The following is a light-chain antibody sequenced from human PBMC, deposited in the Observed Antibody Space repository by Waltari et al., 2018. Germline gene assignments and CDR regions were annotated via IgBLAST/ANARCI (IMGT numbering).Light chain of an antibody. CDR2: GAS. V-gene: IGKV3-20*01. CDR1: QSVSRS. J-gene: IGKJ1*01. CDR3: QHYVRLPVS. Sequence: EIVLTPPPGTLPSSPGERATLSCRANQSVSRSLAWYQQKPGQAPRLLIYGASSRATGVPDRFSGSGSVTDFSLTISRLEPEDFALYYCQHYVRLPVSFGQGTKVEIK.